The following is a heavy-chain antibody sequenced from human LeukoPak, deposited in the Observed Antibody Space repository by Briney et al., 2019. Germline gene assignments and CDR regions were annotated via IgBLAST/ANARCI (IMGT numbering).Heavy chain of an antibody. D-gene: IGHD2-2*02. CDR3: AWYQLLYKGRPAPYYMDV. CDR2: IYTSGST. V-gene: IGHV4-4*07. J-gene: IGHJ6*03. Sequence: PSETLSLTCTVSGGSISSYYWSWIRQPAGKGLEWIGRIYTSGSTNYNPSLKSRVTISVDKSKNQFSLKLSSVTAADTAVYYCAWYQLLYKGRPAPYYMDVWGKGTTVTVSS. CDR1: GGSISSYY.